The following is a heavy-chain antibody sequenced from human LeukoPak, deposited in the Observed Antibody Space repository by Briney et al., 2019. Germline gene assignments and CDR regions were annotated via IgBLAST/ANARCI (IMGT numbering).Heavy chain of an antibody. D-gene: IGHD3-10*01. CDR3: AKGGGLSGSGRLAMDV. V-gene: IGHV3-23*01. CDR1: GFTFSTYA. CDR2: ISGSGCST. Sequence: GGSLTLSCAASGFTFSTYAMSWVRLATGKGLEWVSGISGSGCSTFYADSVKGRLTSSRDNSNNTLYVQINSLRVEGTAVYYCAKGGGLSGSGRLAMDVWGQGTPVTVSS. J-gene: IGHJ6*02.